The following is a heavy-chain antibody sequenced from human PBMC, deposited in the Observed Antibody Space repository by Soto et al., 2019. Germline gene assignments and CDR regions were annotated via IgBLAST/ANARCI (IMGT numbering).Heavy chain of an antibody. CDR1: GFTVSSNY. J-gene: IGHJ4*02. V-gene: IGHV3-66*01. Sequence: PGGSLRLSCAASGFTVSSNYMNWVRQAPGKGLEWVSVIYSGGSTYYADYVKGRFTISRDNSKNTLYLQMNSLRVEDTAVYYCAKDRRYSSGWYGYFDSWGPGTLVTVSS. D-gene: IGHD6-19*01. CDR2: IYSGGST. CDR3: AKDRRYSSGWYGYFDS.